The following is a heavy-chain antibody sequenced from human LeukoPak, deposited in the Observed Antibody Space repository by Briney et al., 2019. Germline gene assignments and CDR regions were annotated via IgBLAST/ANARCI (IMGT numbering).Heavy chain of an antibody. J-gene: IGHJ5*02. CDR1: GFTFSSYS. Sequence: PGGSLRLSCAASGFTFSSYSMNWVRQAPGKGLEWVSSISSSSSYIYYADSVKSRFTISRDNAKNSLYLQMKSLSGEDTAVYYCARVLSGTTDWFDPWGQGTLVTVSS. CDR2: ISSSSSYI. D-gene: IGHD1-7*01. CDR3: ARVLSGTTDWFDP. V-gene: IGHV3-21*01.